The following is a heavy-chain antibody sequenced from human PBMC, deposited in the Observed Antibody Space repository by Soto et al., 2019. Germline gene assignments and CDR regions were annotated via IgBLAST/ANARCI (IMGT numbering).Heavy chain of an antibody. CDR3: ARQGGSSTIFGVVRNDYYGMDV. CDR2: IYPGDSDT. Sequence: PGESLKISCKGSGYSFTSYWIGWVRQMPGKGLEWMGIIYPGDSDTRYSPSFQGQVTISADKSISTAYLQWSSLKASDTAMYYCARQGGSSTIFGVVRNDYYGMDVWGQGTTVTVAS. CDR1: GYSFTSYW. V-gene: IGHV5-51*01. D-gene: IGHD3-3*01. J-gene: IGHJ6*02.